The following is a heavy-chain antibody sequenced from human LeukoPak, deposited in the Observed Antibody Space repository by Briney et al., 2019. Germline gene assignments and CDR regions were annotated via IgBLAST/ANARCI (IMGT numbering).Heavy chain of an antibody. V-gene: IGHV4-61*02. CDR1: GGSISSGSYY. CDR2: IYTSGST. CDR3: ARDFQYYYGSGSYSWWFDP. D-gene: IGHD3-10*01. J-gene: IGHJ5*02. Sequence: SQTLSLTCTVSGGSISSGSYYWSWIRQPAGKGLEWIGRIYTSGSTNYNPSLKSRVTISVDTSKNQFSLKLSSVTAADTAVYYCARDFQYYYGSGSYSWWFDPWGQEPWSPSPQ.